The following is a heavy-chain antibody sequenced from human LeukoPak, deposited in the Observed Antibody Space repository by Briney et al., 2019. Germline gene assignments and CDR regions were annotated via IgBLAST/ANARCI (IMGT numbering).Heavy chain of an antibody. CDR3: AREYYDSSGYYYFDY. CDR2: ISSSGSTT. J-gene: IGHJ4*02. V-gene: IGHV3-11*04. D-gene: IGHD3-22*01. Sequence: PGGSLRLSCAASGFTFSDYYMSWIRQAPGKGLEWVSYISSSGSTTYYADSVKGRFTISRDNAKNSLYLQMNSLRAEDTAVYYCAREYYDSSGYYYFDYWGQGTLVTVSS. CDR1: GFTFSDYY.